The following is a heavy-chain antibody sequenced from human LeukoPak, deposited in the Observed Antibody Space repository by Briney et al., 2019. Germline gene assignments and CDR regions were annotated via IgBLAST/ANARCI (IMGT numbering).Heavy chain of an antibody. V-gene: IGHV1-3*01. D-gene: IGHD3-22*01. CDR3: AKEGTDYDSSGTYFDY. J-gene: IGHJ4*02. CDR2: INAGNGKT. CDR1: GYTFPNYA. Sequence: GASVKVSCKASGYTFPNYAMHWVRQAPGQRLEWMGWINAGNGKTQYSQKFQGRVTITRDTSASTAYMELSSLRAEDTAVYYCAKEGTDYDSSGTYFDYWGQGTLVTVSS.